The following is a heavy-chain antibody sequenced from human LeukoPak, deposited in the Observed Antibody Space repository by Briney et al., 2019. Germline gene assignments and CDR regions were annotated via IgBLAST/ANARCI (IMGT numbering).Heavy chain of an antibody. Sequence: SETLSLTCTVSGYSITDGYLWGWIRQPPGKGLEWIGSIYRSGSSYYNPSLKSRVTISVDTSKNQFSLRLSSVTAADTAVYYCARVPHLAVPDIRRCYFDYWGQGTLVTVSS. CDR2: IYRSGSS. CDR1: GYSITDGYL. D-gene: IGHD6-19*01. CDR3: ARVPHLAVPDIRRCYFDY. J-gene: IGHJ4*02. V-gene: IGHV4-38-2*02.